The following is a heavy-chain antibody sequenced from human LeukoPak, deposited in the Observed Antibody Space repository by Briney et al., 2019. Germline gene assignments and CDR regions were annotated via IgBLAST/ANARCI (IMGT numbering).Heavy chain of an antibody. V-gene: IGHV3-33*01. Sequence: TGGSLRLSCAASGFTFSRNGLHWVRQAPGKGLEWVAVILPDGSDKYYADSVTGRFTISRDNSKNTLYLQMNSLRADDTAVYYCARNARDSVLDLWDQATLLTVSS. CDR2: ILPDGSDK. CDR1: GFTFSRNG. J-gene: IGHJ3*01. CDR3: ARNARDSVLDL.